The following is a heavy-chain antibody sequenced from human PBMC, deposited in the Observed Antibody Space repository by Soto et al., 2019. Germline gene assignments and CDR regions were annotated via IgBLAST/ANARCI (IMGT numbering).Heavy chain of an antibody. CDR2: TTYDGRNK. V-gene: IGHV3-30*03. Sequence: GGSLRLSCVASGFTFSNYAMHWVRQAPGKGLEWVAVTTYDGRNKYYGDSVKGRFTMSRDNSENTLYLQMNSLRAEDTAVYYCARDPTDGVRPRDNYAPFDIWGQGTMVTVSS. J-gene: IGHJ3*02. CDR1: GFTFSNYA. D-gene: IGHD2-2*01. CDR3: ARDPTDGVRPRDNYAPFDI.